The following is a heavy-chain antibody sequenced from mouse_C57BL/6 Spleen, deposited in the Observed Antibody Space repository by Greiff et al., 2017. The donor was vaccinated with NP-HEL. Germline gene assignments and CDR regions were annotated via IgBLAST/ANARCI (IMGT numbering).Heavy chain of an antibody. CDR1: GFTFSDYG. J-gene: IGHJ4*01. CDR3: ARKGYYDYGYYYAMDY. Sequence: EVKVVESGGGLVKPGGSLKLSCAASGFTFSDYGMHWVRQAPEKGLEWVAYISSGSSTTYYADTVKGRFTISRDNAKNTLFLQMTILRSEDTAMYYCARKGYYDYGYYYAMDYWGQGTSVTVSS. D-gene: IGHD2-4*01. CDR2: ISSGSSTT. V-gene: IGHV5-17*01.